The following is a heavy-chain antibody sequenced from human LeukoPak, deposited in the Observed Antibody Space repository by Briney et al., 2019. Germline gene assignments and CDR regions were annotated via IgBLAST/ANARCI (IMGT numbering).Heavy chain of an antibody. J-gene: IGHJ4*02. D-gene: IGHD3-22*01. Sequence: KSSQTLSLTCTVSGGSISSGSYYWSWIRQPAGKGLEWIGRIYTSGSTNYNPSLKSRVTISVDTSKNQFSLKLSSVTAADTAVYYCAAASWVIYWGQGTLVTVSS. CDR1: GGSISSGSYY. CDR2: IYTSGST. V-gene: IGHV4-61*02. CDR3: AAASWVIY.